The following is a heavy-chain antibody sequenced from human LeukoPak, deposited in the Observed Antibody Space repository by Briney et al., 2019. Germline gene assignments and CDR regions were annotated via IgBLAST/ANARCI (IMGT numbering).Heavy chain of an antibody. CDR2: IYYSGST. Sequence: SETLSLTCTVSGGSISSSSYYWGWIRQPPGKGLEWIGSIYYSGSTYYNPSLKSRVTTSVDTSKNQFSLKLSSVTAADTAVYYCARRFLEWGIDYWGQGTLVTVSS. J-gene: IGHJ4*02. CDR1: GGSISSSSYY. CDR3: ARRFLEWGIDY. D-gene: IGHD3-3*01. V-gene: IGHV4-39*01.